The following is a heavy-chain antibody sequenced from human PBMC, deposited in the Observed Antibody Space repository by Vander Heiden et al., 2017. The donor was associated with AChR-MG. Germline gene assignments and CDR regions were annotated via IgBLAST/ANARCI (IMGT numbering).Heavy chain of an antibody. CDR1: AGTFSSYA. Sequence: QVQLVQSGAEAKKPGSSVKVSCKASAGTFSSYAISWVRQAPGQGLEWMGGSIPIFGTANYAQKFQGRVTITADKSTSTAYMELSSLRSEDTAVYYCARDRDGYNLEVLDPWGQGTLVTVSS. CDR2: SIPIFGTA. CDR3: ARDRDGYNLEVLDP. V-gene: IGHV1-69*06. D-gene: IGHD5-12*01. J-gene: IGHJ5*02.